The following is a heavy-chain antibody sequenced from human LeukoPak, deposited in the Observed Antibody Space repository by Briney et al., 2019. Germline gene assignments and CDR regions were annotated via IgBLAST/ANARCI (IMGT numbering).Heavy chain of an antibody. CDR3: AKDPADYYGSGDAFDI. Sequence: SLRLSCAASGFTFDDYAMHWVRQAPGKGLEWVSGISWNSGSIGYADSVKGRFTISRDNAKNSLYLQMNSLRAEDTALYYCAKDPADYYGSGDAFDIWGQGTMVTVSS. CDR1: GFTFDDYA. J-gene: IGHJ3*02. V-gene: IGHV3-9*01. D-gene: IGHD3-10*01. CDR2: ISWNSGSI.